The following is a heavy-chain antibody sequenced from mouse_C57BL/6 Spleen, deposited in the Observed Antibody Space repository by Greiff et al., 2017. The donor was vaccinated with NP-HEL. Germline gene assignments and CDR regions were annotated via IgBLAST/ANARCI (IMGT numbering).Heavy chain of an antibody. CDR1: GYTFTDYN. Sequence: EVQLQQSGPELVKPGASVKIPCKASGYTFTDYNMDWVKQSHGRSLEWIGDINPNNGGTIYNQKFKGKATLTVDKSSSTAYMELRSLTSEDTSVYYCAREGGDYYAMDYWGQGTSVTVSS. J-gene: IGHJ4*01. CDR3: AREGGDYYAMDY. V-gene: IGHV1-18*01. CDR2: INPNNGGT.